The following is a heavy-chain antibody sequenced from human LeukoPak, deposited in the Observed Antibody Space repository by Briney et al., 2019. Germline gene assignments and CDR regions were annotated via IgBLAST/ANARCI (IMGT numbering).Heavy chain of an antibody. CDR1: GFTFGSYA. Sequence: GGSLRLSCAASGFTFGSYAINWVRQPPGKGLDWVSAISGSGGSTYYADSVKGRFTISRDNSKNTLYLQMNSLRAEDTAVYYCANRYCSGGSCYLDYWGQGTLVTVSS. V-gene: IGHV3-23*01. CDR3: ANRYCSGGSCYLDY. D-gene: IGHD2-15*01. CDR2: ISGSGGST. J-gene: IGHJ4*02.